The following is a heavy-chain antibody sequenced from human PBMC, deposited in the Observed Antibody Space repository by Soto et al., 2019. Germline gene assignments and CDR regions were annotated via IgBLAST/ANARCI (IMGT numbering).Heavy chain of an antibody. D-gene: IGHD2-15*01. CDR1: GGSVSGDDW. CDR3: ARGSGWRVDP. V-gene: IGHV4-4*02. Sequence: SGTLSLTCAVSGGSVSGDDWWSWVRQPPEKGLEWIREIYQSGTTNYNPSLNSRVTISLDKSKNQLSLKLTSLTAADTAVYYCARGSGWRVDPWGQGTLVTVSS. J-gene: IGHJ5*02. CDR2: IYQSGTT.